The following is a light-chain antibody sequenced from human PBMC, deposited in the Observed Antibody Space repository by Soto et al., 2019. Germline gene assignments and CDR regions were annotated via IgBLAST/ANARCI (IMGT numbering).Light chain of an antibody. J-gene: IGKJ1*01. V-gene: IGKV3-20*01. CDR1: QSVSSNY. CDR3: QYYGSSPWT. CDR2: SAF. Sequence: EIVLTQSPGTLSLSPGERGTLSCRASQSVSSNYLAWYQQKPGQAPRLLIYSAFSRATGIAERISGSGSGNDFPLTISRLEPEDSAVYYCQYYGSSPWTFGQGTKVEIK.